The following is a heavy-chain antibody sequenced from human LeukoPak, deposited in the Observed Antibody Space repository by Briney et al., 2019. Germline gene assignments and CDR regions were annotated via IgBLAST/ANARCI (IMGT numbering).Heavy chain of an antibody. CDR2: IYSGGKT. Sequence: GGSLRLSCAASRLIVSSNYMAWVRQAPGKGLEWVSVIYSGGKTYYADSVKGRFTISRDNSKNTLYLQMNSLRAEDTAVYYCARNYYDSSGYYEREYFHHWGQGTLVTVSS. CDR3: ARNYYDSSGYYEREYFHH. D-gene: IGHD3-22*01. V-gene: IGHV3-66*01. J-gene: IGHJ1*01. CDR1: RLIVSSNY.